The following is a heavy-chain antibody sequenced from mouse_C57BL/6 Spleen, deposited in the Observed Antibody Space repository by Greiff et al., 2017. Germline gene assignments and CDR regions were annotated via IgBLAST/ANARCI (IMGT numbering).Heavy chain of an antibody. CDR2: IHPNSGST. CDR3: ARRGTTGYFDY. CDR1: GYTFTSYW. D-gene: IGHD1-1*01. Sequence: QVQLKQPGAELVKPGASVKLSCKASGYTFTSYWMHWVKQRPGQGVEWIGMIHPNSGSTNYNEKFKSKATLTVDKSSSTAYMQLSSLTSEDSAVYYCARRGTTGYFDYWGQGTTLTVSS. V-gene: IGHV1-64*01. J-gene: IGHJ2*01.